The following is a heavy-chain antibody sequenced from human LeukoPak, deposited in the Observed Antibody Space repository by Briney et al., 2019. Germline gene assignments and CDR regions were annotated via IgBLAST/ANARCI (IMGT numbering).Heavy chain of an antibody. CDR1: GFTFSSYG. J-gene: IGHJ5*02. CDR2: IRYDGSNK. D-gene: IGHD3-10*01. V-gene: IGHV3-30*02. CDR3: ARDRGTLLWFGEITNWFDP. Sequence: GGSLRLSCAASGFTFSSYGMHWVRQAPGKGLEWVAFIRYDGSNKYYADSVKGRFTISRDNSKNMLYLQMNSLRTEDTAVYYCARDRGTLLWFGEITNWFDPWGQGTLVTVSS.